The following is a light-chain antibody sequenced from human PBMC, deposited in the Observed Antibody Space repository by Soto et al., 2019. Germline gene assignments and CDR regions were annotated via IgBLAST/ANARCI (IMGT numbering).Light chain of an antibody. CDR3: SSYTSSSTPLV. V-gene: IGLV2-14*01. Sequence: QSALTQPASVSGSPGQSITISCTGTSSDVGGYNYVSWYQQHPGKAPKLMIYDVSNRPSGVSNRFSGSKSVNTASLTISGLQAEDEADYYCSSYTSSSTPLVFGGGTKLTVL. CDR2: DVS. CDR1: SSDVGGYNY. J-gene: IGLJ2*01.